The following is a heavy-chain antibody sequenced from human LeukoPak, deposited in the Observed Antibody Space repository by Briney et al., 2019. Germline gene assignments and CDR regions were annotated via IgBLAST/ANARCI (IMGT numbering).Heavy chain of an antibody. Sequence: GGSLRLSCAASGFTFSDYYMSWIRQAPGRGLEWVSYISSSGSTIYYADSVKGRFTISRDNAKNSLYLQMNSLRAEDTAVYYCARETPSITMIVVAPWAFDIWGQGTMVTVSS. V-gene: IGHV3-11*04. CDR2: ISSSGSTI. D-gene: IGHD3-22*01. J-gene: IGHJ3*02. CDR1: GFTFSDYY. CDR3: ARETPSITMIVVAPWAFDI.